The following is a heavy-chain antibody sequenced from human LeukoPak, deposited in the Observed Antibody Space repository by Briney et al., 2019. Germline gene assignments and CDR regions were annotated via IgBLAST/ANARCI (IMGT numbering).Heavy chain of an antibody. D-gene: IGHD3-9*01. Sequence: GGSLRLSCAASGFTFSTYSMNWVRQAPGKGQEWVSYISSSSSTIYYADSVKGRFAISRDNAKNSLYLQMNSLRAEDTAVYYCARGKYDILTGYYYWGQGTLVTVSS. CDR2: ISSSSSTI. CDR1: GFTFSTYS. J-gene: IGHJ4*02. V-gene: IGHV3-48*01. CDR3: ARGKYDILTGYYY.